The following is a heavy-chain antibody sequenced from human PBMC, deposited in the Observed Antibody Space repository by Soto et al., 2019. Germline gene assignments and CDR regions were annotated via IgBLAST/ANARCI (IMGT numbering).Heavy chain of an antibody. D-gene: IGHD3-3*01. J-gene: IGHJ5*02. Sequence: PSETLSLTCAVYGGSFSGYYWSWIRQPPGKGLEWIGEINHSGSTNYNPSLKSRVTISVDTSKNQFSLKLSSVTAADTAVYYCARLKFGVITIFGVVHTNWFDPWGQGTLVTVSS. CDR3: ARLKFGVITIFGVVHTNWFDP. V-gene: IGHV4-34*01. CDR2: INHSGST. CDR1: GGSFSGYY.